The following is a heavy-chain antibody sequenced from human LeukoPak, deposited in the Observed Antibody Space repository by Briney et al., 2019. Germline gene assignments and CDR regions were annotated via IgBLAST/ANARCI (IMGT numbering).Heavy chain of an antibody. Sequence: GGSLRLSCAASGFTFSGSWMQWVRKAPGKGLVWVSRINTDGSITGYADPVKGRFTISRDNAKSTLYLQMDSLRVEDTAVYYCARNIASGGDYWGQGTLVTVSS. V-gene: IGHV3-74*01. D-gene: IGHD6-25*01. CDR2: INTDGSIT. CDR1: GFTFSGSW. J-gene: IGHJ4*02. CDR3: ARNIASGGDY.